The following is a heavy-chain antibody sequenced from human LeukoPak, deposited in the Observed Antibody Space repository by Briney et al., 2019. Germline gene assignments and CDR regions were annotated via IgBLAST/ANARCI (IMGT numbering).Heavy chain of an antibody. CDR2: TSSSSSYI. D-gene: IGHD2-21*01. V-gene: IGHV3-21*01. Sequence: PGGSLRLSCAASGFTFSSYSMNWVRQAPGKGLEWVSSTSSSSSYIYYADSVKGRSTISRDNAKNSLYLQMNSLRAEDTAVYYCARDKVVIDAFDIWGQGTMVTVSS. CDR3: ARDKVVIDAFDI. J-gene: IGHJ3*02. CDR1: GFTFSSYS.